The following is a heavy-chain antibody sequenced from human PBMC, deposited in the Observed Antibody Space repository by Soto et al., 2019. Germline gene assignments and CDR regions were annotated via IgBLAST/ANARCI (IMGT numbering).Heavy chain of an antibody. CDR2: IIPIFGTA. CDR1: GGTFSSYA. V-gene: IGHV1-69*13. CDR3: ARDESGYCSSTSCYVYEYFQH. J-gene: IGHJ1*01. Sequence: SVKVSCKASGGTFSSYAISWVRQAPGQGLEWMGGIIPIFGTANYAQKFQGRVTITADESTSTAYMELSSLRSEDTAVYYCARDESGYCSSTSCYVYEYFQHWGQGTLVTVSS. D-gene: IGHD2-2*01.